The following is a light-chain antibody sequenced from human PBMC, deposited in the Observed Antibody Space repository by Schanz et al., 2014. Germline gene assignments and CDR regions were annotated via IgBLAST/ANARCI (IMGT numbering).Light chain of an antibody. Sequence: DIQMTQSPSTLSASVGDRVTITCRASQSISTWLAWYQQKPGKAPKVLIYDASNLESGVPSRFSGSGSGTEFTLTISSLQPEDFATYYCQQLNSPRTFGGGTKVEIK. CDR3: QQLNSPRT. CDR2: DAS. V-gene: IGKV1-5*01. CDR1: QSISTW. J-gene: IGKJ4*01.